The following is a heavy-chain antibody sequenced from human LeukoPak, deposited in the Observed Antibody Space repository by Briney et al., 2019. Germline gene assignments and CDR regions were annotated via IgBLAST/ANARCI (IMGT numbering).Heavy chain of an antibody. Sequence: PGGSLRLSCAASGFTFSSYWMTWVRQAPGKGLEWLANIKEDGSEKSYVDSVKGRFTISRDNSKNTLYLQMNSLRAEDTAVYYCARDLGHTSGLDYWGQGTLVTVTS. D-gene: IGHD3-10*01. V-gene: IGHV3-7*01. J-gene: IGHJ4*02. CDR1: GFTFSSYW. CDR2: IKEDGSEK. CDR3: ARDLGHTSGLDY.